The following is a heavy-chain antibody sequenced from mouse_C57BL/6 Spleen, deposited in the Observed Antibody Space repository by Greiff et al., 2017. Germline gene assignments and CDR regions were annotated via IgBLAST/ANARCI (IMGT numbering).Heavy chain of an antibody. CDR2: IDPNSGGT. CDR1: GYTFTSYW. CDR3: AREKTTVVSGGYFDV. V-gene: IGHV1-72*01. J-gene: IGHJ1*03. D-gene: IGHD1-1*01. Sequence: QVQLQQSGAELVKPGASVKLSCKASGYTFTSYWMHWVKQRPGRGLEWIGRIDPNSGGTKYNEKFKSKATLTVDKPSSTAYMQLSSLTSEDSAVYYCAREKTTVVSGGYFDVWGTGTTVTVSS.